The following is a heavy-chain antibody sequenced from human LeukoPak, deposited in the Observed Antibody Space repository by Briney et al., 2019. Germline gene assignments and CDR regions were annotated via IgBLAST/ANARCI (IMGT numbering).Heavy chain of an antibody. D-gene: IGHD5-12*01. CDR1: GYSFRSYG. V-gene: IGHV1-18*04. CDR3: ARDDVLPAPNWLRPFDY. Sequence: ASVKVSCKASGYSFRSYGISWVRQAPGQGLEWMGCISAYNDNTDYAQKFQGRVTMTTDTSTSTAYMELRSLRSNDTAMYYCARDDVLPAPNWLRPFDYWGQGTLVTVSS. J-gene: IGHJ4*02. CDR2: ISAYNDNT.